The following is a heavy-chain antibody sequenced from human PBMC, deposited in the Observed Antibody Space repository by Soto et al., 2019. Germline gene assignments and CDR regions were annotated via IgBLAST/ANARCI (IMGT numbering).Heavy chain of an antibody. CDR2: INHSGST. J-gene: IGHJ5*02. Sequence: PSETLSLTCAVHCGSFSGYYWSWIRQPPGKGLEWIGEINHSGSTNYNPSLKSRVTISVDTSKNQFSLKLSSVTAADTAVYYCARGAFRAVVPAATIDWFDPWGQGTLVTVSS. CDR1: CGSFSGYY. CDR3: ARGAFRAVVPAATIDWFDP. V-gene: IGHV4-34*01. D-gene: IGHD2-2*01.